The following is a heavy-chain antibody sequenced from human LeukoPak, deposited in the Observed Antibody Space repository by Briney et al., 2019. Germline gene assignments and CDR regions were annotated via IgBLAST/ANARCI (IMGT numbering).Heavy chain of an antibody. CDR1: GYTLTELS. J-gene: IGHJ6*02. V-gene: IGHV1-24*01. CDR3: ATDGHRYYYYGMDV. Sequence: GASVKVSCKVSGYTLTELSMHWVRQAPGKGLEWMGGFDPEDGETIYAQKFQGRVTMTEDTSTDTAYMELSSLRSEDTAVYYCATDGHRYYYYGMDVWSQGTTVTVSS. CDR2: FDPEDGET.